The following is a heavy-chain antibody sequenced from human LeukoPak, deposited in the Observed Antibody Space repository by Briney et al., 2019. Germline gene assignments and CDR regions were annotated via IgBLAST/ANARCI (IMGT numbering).Heavy chain of an antibody. J-gene: IGHJ2*01. V-gene: IGHV3-7*01. CDR2: IKQDGSEK. CDR3: AREGVSSNWNNWYFDL. Sequence: GGSLRLSCAVSGFTFSSYWMSWVRQAPEKGLEWVANIKQDGSEKYYVDSVKGRFTISRDNAKNSLYLQMNSLRAEDTAVYYCAREGVSSNWNNWYFDLWGRGTLVTVSS. D-gene: IGHD1-1*01. CDR1: GFTFSSYW.